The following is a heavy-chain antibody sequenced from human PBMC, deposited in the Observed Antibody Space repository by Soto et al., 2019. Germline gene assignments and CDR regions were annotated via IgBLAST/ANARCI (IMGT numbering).Heavy chain of an antibody. CDR1: GFTFSSYA. Sequence: EVQLLESGGGLVQPGGSLRLSCAASGFTFSSYAMSWVRQAPGKGLEWVSAISGSGGSTYYADSVKGRFTISRDNSKNTLYLQMNSLRAEDTAVYYCAKVLRPDTMVRGVIITFGGPLYWGQGTLVTVSS. V-gene: IGHV3-23*01. CDR2: ISGSGGST. J-gene: IGHJ4*02. CDR3: AKVLRPDTMVRGVIITFGGPLY. D-gene: IGHD3-10*01.